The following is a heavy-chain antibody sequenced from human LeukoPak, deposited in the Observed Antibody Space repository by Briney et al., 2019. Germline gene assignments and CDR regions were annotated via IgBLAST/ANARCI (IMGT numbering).Heavy chain of an antibody. J-gene: IGHJ5*02. Sequence: PGGSLRLSCAASGFTFDKHAMHWVRQAPGKGLEWLAANSSDGIYQYYADSVKGRFAISRDNSRLTVSLQMNSLKPADTAVYYCAQNPTNHDYINAGGGGFDPWGQGTLVTVSS. CDR2: NSSDGIYQ. CDR3: AQNPTNHDYINAGGGGFDP. CDR1: GFTFDKHA. D-gene: IGHD3-16*01. V-gene: IGHV3-30*09.